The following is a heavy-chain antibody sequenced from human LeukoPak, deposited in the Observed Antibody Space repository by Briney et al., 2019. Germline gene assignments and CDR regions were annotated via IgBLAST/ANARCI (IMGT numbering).Heavy chain of an antibody. CDR3: ARGHYDYASGAGWFEP. CDR2: ISSSSSYI. Sequence: PGGSLRLSCAASGFTFSSYSMNWVRQGPGKGLERVSSISSSSSYIYYADSVKGRFTISRDNAKNSLYLQMNSLRAEDTAVYYCARGHYDYASGAGWFEPWGQGTLVTVSS. CDR1: GFTFSSYS. J-gene: IGHJ5*02. V-gene: IGHV3-21*01. D-gene: IGHD3-16*01.